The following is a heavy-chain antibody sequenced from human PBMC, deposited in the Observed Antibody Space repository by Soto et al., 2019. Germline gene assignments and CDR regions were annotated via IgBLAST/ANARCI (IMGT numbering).Heavy chain of an antibody. V-gene: IGHV1-69*06. J-gene: IGHJ6*02. Sequence: SVKVSCKASGGTFSSYAISWVRQAPGQGLEWMGGIIPIFGTANYAQKFQGRVTITADKSTSTAYMELSSLRSEDTAVYYCARKVAATQDYYYYGMDVWGQGTTVTVSS. CDR3: ARKVAATQDYYYYGMDV. D-gene: IGHD2-15*01. CDR2: IIPIFGTA. CDR1: GGTFSSYA.